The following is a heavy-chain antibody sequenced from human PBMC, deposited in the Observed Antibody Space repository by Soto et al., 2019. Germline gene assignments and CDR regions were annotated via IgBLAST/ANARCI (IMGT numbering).Heavy chain of an antibody. CDR1: GXNFHDYA. CDR3: AKGGFGGYGMDV. CDR2: ITWDGGSI. D-gene: IGHD6-25*01. V-gene: IGHV3-43*01. J-gene: IGHJ6*02. Sequence: GSLRLSCAASGXNFHDYAIHWVRQSPGKGLEWVSFITWDGGSIYYADSVKGRFTISRDKSKNSLTLEMNSLRSEDSGVYYCAKGGFGGYGMDVWGQGTTVTVS.